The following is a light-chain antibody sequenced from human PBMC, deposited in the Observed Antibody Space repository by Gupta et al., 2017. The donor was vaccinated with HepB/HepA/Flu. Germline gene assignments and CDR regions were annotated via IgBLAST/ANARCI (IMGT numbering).Light chain of an antibody. J-gene: IGLJ3*02. Sequence: FMLTQPRSVSESPGKTVTISCTRSSGNIASNHVQWYQPRPGSAPTTVIYEDNQRPPGGSDRFSGSIDSSSNSASLTISGRKTEDDADDYCQCFDINNLFVFGGGTKLTVL. CDR1: SGNIASNH. CDR3: QCFDINNLFV. V-gene: IGLV6-57*03. CDR2: EDN.